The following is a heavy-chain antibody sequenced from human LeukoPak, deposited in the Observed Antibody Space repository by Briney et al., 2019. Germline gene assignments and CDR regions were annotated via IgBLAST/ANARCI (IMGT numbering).Heavy chain of an antibody. CDR3: ARGGIGSYGYTANYYYYGMDV. Sequence: SETLSLTCAVYGGSFSGDYWSWIRQPPGKGLEWIGEINHSGSTNYNPSLKSRVTISVDTSKNQFSLKLSSVTAADTAVYYCARGGIGSYGYTANYYYYGMDVWGQGTTVTVSS. CDR1: GGSFSGDY. J-gene: IGHJ6*02. D-gene: IGHD5-18*01. CDR2: INHSGST. V-gene: IGHV4-34*01.